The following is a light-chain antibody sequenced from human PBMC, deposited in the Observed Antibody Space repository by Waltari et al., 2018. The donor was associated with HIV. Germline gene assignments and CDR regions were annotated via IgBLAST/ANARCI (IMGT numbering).Light chain of an antibody. J-gene: IGLJ3*02. CDR2: RNV. V-gene: IGLV1-47*01. CDR3: STWDDRLSDRV. Sequence: VLTQPPSASGTPGKRFTISCSGGSSNIGGNYAYWFQQLPGAAPKLLIYRNVQRPSGVPDRFSGSKSGSSASLAISGLRSEDEAVYYCSTWDDRLSDRVFGGGTKLTVL. CDR1: SSNIGGNY.